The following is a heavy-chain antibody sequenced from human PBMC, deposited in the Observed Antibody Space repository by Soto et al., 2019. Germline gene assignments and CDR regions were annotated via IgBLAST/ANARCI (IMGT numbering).Heavy chain of an antibody. Sequence: QAPLVQSGAEVKKPGASVKISCKAAGYSFTDYYMHWVKQAPGQGLEWMGWIHPGTGGSNYAQKFRGRVTVTRDTPVNTDYMEMSRLTSDDTAVYYCAREFSRYPSNSFDSWGQGTLVTVSS. CDR1: GYSFTDYY. V-gene: IGHV1-2*02. CDR3: AREFSRYPSNSFDS. D-gene: IGHD5-12*01. J-gene: IGHJ4*02. CDR2: IHPGTGGS.